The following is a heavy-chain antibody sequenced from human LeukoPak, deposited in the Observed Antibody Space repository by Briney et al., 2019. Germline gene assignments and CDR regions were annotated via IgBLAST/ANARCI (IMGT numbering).Heavy chain of an antibody. V-gene: IGHV3-21*01. D-gene: IGHD3-3*01. CDR1: GFTFSSYS. J-gene: IGHJ6*02. Sequence: GGSPRLSCAASGFTFSSYSMNWVRQAPGKGLEWVSSISSSSSYIYYADSVKGRFTISRDNAKNSPYLQMNSLRAEDTAVYYCARVDDDFWSGQHYYYYGMDVWGQGTTVTVSS. CDR3: ARVDDDFWSGQHYYYYGMDV. CDR2: ISSSSSYI.